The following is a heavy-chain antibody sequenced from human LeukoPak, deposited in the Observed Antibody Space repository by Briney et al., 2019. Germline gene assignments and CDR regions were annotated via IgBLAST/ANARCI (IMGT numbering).Heavy chain of an antibody. Sequence: GASVRVSCKASGGTFSSYALSWVRQAPGQGLEWMEGIIPIFGTANYAQKFQGRVTITTDESTSTAYMELSSLRSEDTAVYYCANGRQEYDYWGQGTLVTVSS. CDR3: ANGRQEYDY. CDR2: IIPIFGTA. CDR1: GGTFSSYA. V-gene: IGHV1-69*05. D-gene: IGHD2-8*01. J-gene: IGHJ4*02.